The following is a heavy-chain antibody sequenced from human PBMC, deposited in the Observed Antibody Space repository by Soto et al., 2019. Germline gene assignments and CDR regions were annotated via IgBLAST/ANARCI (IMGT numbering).Heavy chain of an antibody. D-gene: IGHD3-22*01. CDR2: INHTGGT. CDR1: GVSFSGYY. V-gene: IGHV4-34*01. CDR3: ARGLKRYYYQISGHYYHYFDY. J-gene: IGHJ4*02. Sequence: SETLSLTCAVHGVSFSGYYWTWIRRPPGKGLEWIGEINHTGGTNYNPSLKSRLTMSMDTSKSHFSLKLSSVSAADTAVYYCARGLKRYYYQISGHYYHYFDYWGRGALVTVSS.